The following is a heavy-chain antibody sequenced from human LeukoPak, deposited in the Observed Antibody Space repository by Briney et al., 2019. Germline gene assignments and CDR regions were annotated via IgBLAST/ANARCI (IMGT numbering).Heavy chain of an antibody. CDR1: GFTFSSYS. CDR3: ARDPYYDFWSGYYTPDFDY. CDR2: ISSSSSYI. V-gene: IGHV3-21*01. D-gene: IGHD3-3*01. J-gene: IGHJ4*02. Sequence: GGSLRLSCAASGFTFSSYSMNWVRQAPGKGLEWVSSISSSSSYIYYADSVKGRFTISRDNAKNSLYLQMNSLRAEDTAVYYCARDPYYDFWSGYYTPDFDYWGQGTLVTVSS.